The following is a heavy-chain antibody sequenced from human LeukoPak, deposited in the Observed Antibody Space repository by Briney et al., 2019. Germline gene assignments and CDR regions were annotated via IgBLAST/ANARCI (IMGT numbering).Heavy chain of an antibody. CDR3: AREGAYDGYYYYGMDV. CDR2: INPSGGST. Sequence: RASVKVSCKASGYTITSYYMHWVRQAPGQGLEWMGIINPSGGSTSYAQKFQGRVTMTRDTSTSTVYMELSSLRSEDTAVYYCAREGAYDGYYYYGMDVWGQGTTVTVSS. V-gene: IGHV1-46*01. CDR1: GYTITSYY. J-gene: IGHJ6*02. D-gene: IGHD5-12*01.